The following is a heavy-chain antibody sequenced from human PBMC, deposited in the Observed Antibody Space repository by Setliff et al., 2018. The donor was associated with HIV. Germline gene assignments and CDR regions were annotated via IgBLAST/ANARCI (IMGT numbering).Heavy chain of an antibody. Sequence: PSETLSLTCAVYGGSFNDYYWTWIRQPPGKGLEWIGEINHSGSTNYNPSLKSRVTISVDTSRNQFSLKLNSVTAADTAVYYCARVGYYDSSFDYWGQGTLVTVSS. J-gene: IGHJ4*02. D-gene: IGHD3-22*01. CDR1: GGSFNDYY. CDR3: ARVGYYDSSFDY. V-gene: IGHV4-34*01. CDR2: INHSGST.